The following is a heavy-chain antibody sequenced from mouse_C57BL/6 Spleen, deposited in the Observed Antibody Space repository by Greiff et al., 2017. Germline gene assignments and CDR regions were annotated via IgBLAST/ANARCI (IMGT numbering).Heavy chain of an antibody. CDR1: GYTFTSYW. V-gene: IGHV1-64*01. D-gene: IGHD2-4*01. CDR3: ASMITTDYFDY. J-gene: IGHJ2*01. CDR2: IHPTSGST. Sequence: QVQLQQPGAELVKPGASVKLSCKASGYTFTSYWMHWVKQRPGQGLEWIGMIHPTSGSTNYNEKFKSKATLTVDKSSSTAYMQLSSLTSEDSAVYYCASMITTDYFDYWGQGTTLTVSS.